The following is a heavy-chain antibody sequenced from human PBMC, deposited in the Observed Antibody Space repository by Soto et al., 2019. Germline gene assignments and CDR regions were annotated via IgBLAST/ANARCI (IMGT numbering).Heavy chain of an antibody. V-gene: IGHV4-59*02. Sequence: GSLRLSCAASGFTVSSNYMSWVRQAPGKGLEWVWYIFYSGTTNYTPSLKSRVTMSVDTPKNQFSLRLNSVTAADTAVYYCAQGGVRMDVWGQGTTVTVSS. D-gene: IGHD3-16*01. CDR1: GFTVSSNY. CDR3: AQGGVRMDV. J-gene: IGHJ6*02. CDR2: IFYSGTT.